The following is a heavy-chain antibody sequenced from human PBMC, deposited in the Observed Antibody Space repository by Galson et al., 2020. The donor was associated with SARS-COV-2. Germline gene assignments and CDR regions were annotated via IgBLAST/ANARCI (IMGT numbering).Heavy chain of an antibody. CDR2: IYPDDSDT. D-gene: IGHD3-10*01. CDR3: ARGGGCGDFDF. CDR1: GYSFSTYW. J-gene: IGHJ4*02. Sequence: GESLKISCKGSGYSFSTYWIGWVRQMPGQGLEWMGIIYPDDSDTKYRPSFQGQVTMSADKSINPAYLQWNSLKASDTAMYYCARGGGCGDFDFWGQGTLVNVSS. V-gene: IGHV5-51*01.